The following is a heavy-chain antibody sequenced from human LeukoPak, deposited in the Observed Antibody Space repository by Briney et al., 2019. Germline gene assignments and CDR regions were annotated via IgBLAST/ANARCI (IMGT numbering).Heavy chain of an antibody. J-gene: IGHJ4*02. CDR2: ISSSSSYI. Sequence: GGSLRLSCAASGFTFSSYSMNWVRQAPGKGLEWVSSISSSSSYIYYADSVKGRFTISRDNSKNTLYLQMNSLRAEDTAVYYCARESESYDSSGSTFGYWGQGTLVTVSS. D-gene: IGHD3-22*01. CDR3: ARESESYDSSGSTFGY. CDR1: GFTFSSYS. V-gene: IGHV3-21*01.